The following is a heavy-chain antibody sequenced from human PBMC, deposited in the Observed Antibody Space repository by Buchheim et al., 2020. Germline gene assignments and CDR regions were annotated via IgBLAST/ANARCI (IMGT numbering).Heavy chain of an antibody. CDR3: ARDSIQGAHYGMDV. J-gene: IGHJ6*02. CDR1: GFTFSSYD. V-gene: IGHV3-13*01. Sequence: EVQLVESGGGLVQPGGSLRLSCAASGFTFSSYDMHWVRQATGKGLEWVSAIGTAGDTYYPGSVKGRFTISRDNSKNTLYLQMNSLRAEDTAVYYCARDSIQGAHYGMDVWGQGTT. D-gene: IGHD3-10*01. CDR2: IGTAGDT.